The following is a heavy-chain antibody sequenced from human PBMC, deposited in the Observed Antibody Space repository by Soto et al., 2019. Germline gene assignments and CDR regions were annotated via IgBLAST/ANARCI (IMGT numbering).Heavy chain of an antibody. Sequence: QVQLVQSGAEVKKPGSSVKVSCKASGGTFSSYTISWVRQAPGQGLEWMGRIIPILGIANYAQKFQGRVTITADKXTSTAYMELSSLRSEDTAVYYCARERIAAAGTFDYWGQGTLVTVSS. D-gene: IGHD6-13*01. CDR1: GGTFSSYT. CDR3: ARERIAAAGTFDY. J-gene: IGHJ4*02. CDR2: IIPILGIA. V-gene: IGHV1-69*08.